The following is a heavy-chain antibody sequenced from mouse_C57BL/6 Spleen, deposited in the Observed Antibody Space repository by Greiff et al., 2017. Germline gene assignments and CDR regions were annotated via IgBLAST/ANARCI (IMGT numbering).Heavy chain of an antibody. D-gene: IGHD2-4*01. V-gene: IGHV6-3*01. J-gene: IGHJ1*03. CDR3: TEGDYDCDDWYFDV. Sequence: EVKLEESGGGLVQPGGSMKLSCVASGFTFSNYWMNWVRQFPEKGLEWVAQIRLKSDNYATNYAESVKGRFTISRGDSKSSVYLQMNDLRAEDTGIYYCTEGDYDCDDWYFDVWGTGTTVTVSS. CDR1: GFTFSNYW. CDR2: IRLKSDNYAT.